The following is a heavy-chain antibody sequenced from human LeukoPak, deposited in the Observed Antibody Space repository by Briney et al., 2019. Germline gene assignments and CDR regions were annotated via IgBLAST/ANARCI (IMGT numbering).Heavy chain of an antibody. D-gene: IGHD3-3*01. CDR3: ARVRSYDFWCGLGY. J-gene: IGHJ4*02. V-gene: IGHV3-30*04. Sequence: GGSLRLSCAASGFTFSSSAMYWVRQAPGKGLGWVSAISDDGRNKYYADSVKGRFTMSRDNSKNTLYLQMDSLTTEDTAVYYCARVRSYDFWCGLGYWGQGTLVTVSS. CDR1: GFTFSSSA. CDR2: ISDDGRNK.